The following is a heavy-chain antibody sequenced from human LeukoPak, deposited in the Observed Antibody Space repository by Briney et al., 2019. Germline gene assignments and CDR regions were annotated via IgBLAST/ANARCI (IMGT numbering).Heavy chain of an antibody. Sequence: PSETLSLTCTGSGGSISSGAYYWSWVRQLPEKGLDWIGYIGYTGDTYYNPSLRSRVTISIDTSKTQFSLQLNSVTPEDTAVYYCARYYYGSGSYFHFDYWGQGTLVTVSS. D-gene: IGHD3-10*01. CDR1: GGSISSGAYY. V-gene: IGHV4-31*03. CDR3: ARYYYGSGSYFHFDY. J-gene: IGHJ4*02. CDR2: IGYTGDT.